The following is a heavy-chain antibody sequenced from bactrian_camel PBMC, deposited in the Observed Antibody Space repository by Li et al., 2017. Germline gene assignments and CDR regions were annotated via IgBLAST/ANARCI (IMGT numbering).Heavy chain of an antibody. J-gene: IGHJ4*01. CDR3: VSVLWSDTPGYKY. Sequence: HVQLVESGGGLVQPGESLRLSCAASGRTDSYNVMGWFRQAPGKEREGVAARYTGDDKAYYADSVKGRFTISRDDAKNTVYLQMNSLKPEDTAVYYCVSVLWSDTPGYKYWGQGTQVTVS. D-gene: IGHD2*01. CDR2: RYTGDDKA. CDR1: GRTDSYNV. V-gene: IGHV3S54*01.